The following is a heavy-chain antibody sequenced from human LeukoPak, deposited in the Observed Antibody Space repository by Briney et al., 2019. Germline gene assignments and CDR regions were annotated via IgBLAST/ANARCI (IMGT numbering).Heavy chain of an antibody. D-gene: IGHD6-13*01. CDR3: ARAYSLDY. Sequence: SGGSLRLSCAASGFTFSSYAMHWVRQAPGKGLEWVAVISYDGSNKYYADSVKGRFTISRDNSKNTLYLQMNSLRAEDTAVYYCARAYSLDYWGQGTLDTVSS. J-gene: IGHJ4*02. CDR1: GFTFSSYA. CDR2: ISYDGSNK. V-gene: IGHV3-30*01.